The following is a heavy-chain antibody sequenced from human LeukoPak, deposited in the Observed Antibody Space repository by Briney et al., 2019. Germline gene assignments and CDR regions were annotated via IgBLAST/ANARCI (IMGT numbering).Heavy chain of an antibody. CDR3: ATVSPRYSSSRYNWFDP. J-gene: IGHJ5*02. Sequence: ASVKVSCKVSGYTFTDYYMHWVQQAPGKGLEWMGLVDPEDGETIYAEKFHGRVTITADTSTDTAYMELSSLRSEDTAVYYCATVSPRYSSSRYNWFDPWGPGTLVTVSS. CDR1: GYTFTDYY. D-gene: IGHD6-6*01. CDR2: VDPEDGET. V-gene: IGHV1-69-2*01.